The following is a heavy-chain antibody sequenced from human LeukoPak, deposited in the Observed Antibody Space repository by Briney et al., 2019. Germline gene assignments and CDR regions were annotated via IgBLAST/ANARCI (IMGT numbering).Heavy chain of an antibody. J-gene: IGHJ6*03. Sequence: ASVKVSCKASGYTFTDYYINWVRQAPGQGLEWMGWSSAYNGNTNYAQKLQGRVTMTTDTSTSTAYMELRSLRSDDTAVYYCARAWGPGGYYYYYMDVWGKGTTVTISS. D-gene: IGHD7-27*01. CDR2: SSAYNGNT. CDR1: GYTFTDYY. V-gene: IGHV1-18*04. CDR3: ARAWGPGGYYYYYMDV.